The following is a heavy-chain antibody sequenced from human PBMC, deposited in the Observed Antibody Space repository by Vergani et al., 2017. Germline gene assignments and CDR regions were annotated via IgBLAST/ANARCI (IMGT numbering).Heavy chain of an antibody. J-gene: IGHJ4*02. V-gene: IGHV5-51*03. Sequence: EVQLVQSGAEVKKPGESLKISCKGSGYSFTSYWIGWVRQMPGKGLEWMGIIYPGDSDTRYSPSLQGQVTISADKSISTAYLPWSSLKASDTAMQYCARSSGAQQLVIAYWGQGTLVTVCS. CDR3: ARSSGAQQLVIAY. D-gene: IGHD6-13*01. CDR2: IYPGDSDT. CDR1: GYSFTSYW.